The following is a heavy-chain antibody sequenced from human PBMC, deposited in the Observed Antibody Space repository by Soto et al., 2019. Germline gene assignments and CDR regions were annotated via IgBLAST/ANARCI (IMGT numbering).Heavy chain of an antibody. CDR3: VVNTAYFDY. J-gene: IGHJ4*02. Sequence: GGSLRLSCAASGFTFSSYSMNWVRQAPGKGLEWVSAISGSGGSTYYADSVKGRFTISRDNSKNTLYLQMNSLRAEDTAVYYCVVNTAYFDYWGQGILVTVSS. CDR1: GFTFSSYS. V-gene: IGHV3-23*01. CDR2: ISGSGGST.